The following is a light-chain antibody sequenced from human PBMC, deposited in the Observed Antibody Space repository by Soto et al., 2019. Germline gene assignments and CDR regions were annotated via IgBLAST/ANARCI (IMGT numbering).Light chain of an antibody. CDR1: QSVSSSY. CDR3: QQYGSSPPYT. V-gene: IGKV3-20*01. J-gene: IGKJ2*01. Sequence: EIVLTQSPGTLSLSPGERATLSCRASQSVSSSYLAWYQQKRAQAPRLLIYGASSRATGIPDRFSGSGSGTDVTLSISRLEPADFAVYYCQQYGSSPPYTFGQGTKLEIK. CDR2: GAS.